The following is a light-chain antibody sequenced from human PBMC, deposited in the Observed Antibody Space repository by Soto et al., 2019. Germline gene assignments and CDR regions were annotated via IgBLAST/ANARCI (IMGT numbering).Light chain of an antibody. CDR1: QGISNY. Sequence: IQVTQAPSSLAASVGDRVTITCRASQGISNYLAWYQQKPGKVPKLLIYAASTLQSGVPSRFSGSGSGTDFTLTISSLQPEDVATYYCQKYNSASYTFGQGTKVDIK. J-gene: IGKJ2*01. V-gene: IGKV1-27*01. CDR3: QKYNSASYT. CDR2: AAS.